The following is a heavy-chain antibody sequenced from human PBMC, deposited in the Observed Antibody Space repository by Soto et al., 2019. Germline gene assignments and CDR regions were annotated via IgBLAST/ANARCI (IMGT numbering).Heavy chain of an antibody. Sequence: SVKVSCKASGGTFSIYAISCVLQSPLQWLEWMGGIIPIFGTANYAQKFQGRVTITADESTSTAYMELSSLRSEDTAVYYCARGLRDFWSGYPANWFDPWGQGTLVTV. CDR3: ARGLRDFWSGYPANWFDP. D-gene: IGHD3-3*01. CDR1: GGTFSIYA. CDR2: IIPIFGTA. V-gene: IGHV1-69*13. J-gene: IGHJ5*02.